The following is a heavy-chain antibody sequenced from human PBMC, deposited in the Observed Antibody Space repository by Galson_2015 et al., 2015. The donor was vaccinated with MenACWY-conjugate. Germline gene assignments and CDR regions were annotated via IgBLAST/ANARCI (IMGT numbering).Heavy chain of an antibody. Sequence: SLRLSCAASGFTFSDYDMSWIRQAPGKGLEWVSYISSGGSSINHAEFVKGRFTISRDNAKNSQYLQMNSLRAEDTAVYYCAREGGAAKEFDYWVQGTLVTVSS. CDR1: GFTFSDYD. CDR3: AREGGAAKEFDY. D-gene: IGHD2-15*01. CDR2: ISSGGSSI. V-gene: IGHV3-11*01. J-gene: IGHJ4*02.